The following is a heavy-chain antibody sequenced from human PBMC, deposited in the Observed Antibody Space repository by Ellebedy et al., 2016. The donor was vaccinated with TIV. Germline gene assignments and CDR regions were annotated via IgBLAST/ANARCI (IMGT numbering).Heavy chain of an antibody. CDR1: GYTFTSYG. CDR3: GRVVSDYIWGSYRLDY. Sequence: AASVKVSCKAFGYTFTSYGISWVRQAPGQGHGWMGWNSVYNGNTKYGQRGQGRVTMTTDTSTTTAYMELRSMTSDDTAVYYCGRVVSDYIWGSYRLDYWGQGTLVTVSS. V-gene: IGHV1-18*01. J-gene: IGHJ4*02. CDR2: NSVYNGNT. D-gene: IGHD3-16*02.